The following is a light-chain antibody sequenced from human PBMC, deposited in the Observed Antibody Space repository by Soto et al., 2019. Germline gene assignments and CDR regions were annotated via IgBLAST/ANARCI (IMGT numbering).Light chain of an antibody. J-gene: IGKJ2*01. CDR2: KPS. Sequence: DIQMTQSPSTLSASVGDRVTITCRASQSISSWLAWYQQKPGKAHKLLIYKPSSLEIGVPSRFSGSGSGTEFTLTIRSLQPDDFATYACQQYNSYSPRYTFGQGTKLEIK. V-gene: IGKV1-5*03. CDR1: QSISSW. CDR3: QQYNSYSPRYT.